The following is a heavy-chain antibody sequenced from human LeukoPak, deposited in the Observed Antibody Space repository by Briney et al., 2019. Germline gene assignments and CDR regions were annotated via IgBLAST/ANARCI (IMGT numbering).Heavy chain of an antibody. CDR2: IYYSGST. V-gene: IGHV4-39*01. CDR1: GGSISSSSYY. J-gene: IGHJ4*02. D-gene: IGHD2-21*02. Sequence: SETLSLTCTVSGGSISSSSYYWGWIRQPPGKGLEWIGSIYYSGSTYYNPSLKSRVTISVDTSKNQFSLKLSSVTAADTAVYYCARRDCGGDCYIINLFDYWGQGTLVTVSS. CDR3: ARRDCGGDCYIINLFDY.